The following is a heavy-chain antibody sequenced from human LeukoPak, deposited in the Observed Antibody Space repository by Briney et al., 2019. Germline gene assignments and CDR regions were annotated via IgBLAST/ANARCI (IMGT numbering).Heavy chain of an antibody. V-gene: IGHV3-9*01. CDR2: ISWNSGSI. CDR3: AKDMGTGALDAFDI. CDR1: GFTFDDYA. J-gene: IGHJ3*02. D-gene: IGHD2-8*02. Sequence: PGRSLRPSCAASGFTFDDYAMPWVRQAPGKGLEWVSGISWNSGSIGYADSVKGRFTISRDNAKNSLYLQMNSLRAEDTALYYCAKDMGTGALDAFDIWGRGTMVTVSS.